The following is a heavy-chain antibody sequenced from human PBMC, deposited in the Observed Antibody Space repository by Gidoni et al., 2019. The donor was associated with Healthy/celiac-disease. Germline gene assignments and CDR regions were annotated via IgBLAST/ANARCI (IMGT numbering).Heavy chain of an antibody. J-gene: IGHJ4*02. CDR3: AREYSSSWPYYFDY. Sequence: QVQLVQSGAVVNKPGSTVKVSCKASGGPFSSYAISWVRQAPGQGLEWMGGIIPIFGTANYAQKFQGRVTITADKSTSTAYMELSSLRSEDTAVYYCAREYSSSWPYYFDYWGQGTLVTVSS. D-gene: IGHD6-13*01. V-gene: IGHV1-69*06. CDR1: GGPFSSYA. CDR2: IIPIFGTA.